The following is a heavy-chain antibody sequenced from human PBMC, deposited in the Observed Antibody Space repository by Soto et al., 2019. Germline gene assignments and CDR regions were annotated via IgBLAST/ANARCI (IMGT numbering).Heavy chain of an antibody. V-gene: IGHV3-23*01. CDR3: ANEITGTTSAGDY. Sequence: GGSLRLSCAASGFTFSSYAMSWVRQVPGKGLEWVSAISGSGGSTYCADSVKGRFTISRDNSKNTLYLQMNSLRAEDTAVYYCANEITGTTSAGDYWGQGTLVTVS. D-gene: IGHD1-7*01. J-gene: IGHJ4*02. CDR2: ISGSGGST. CDR1: GFTFSSYA.